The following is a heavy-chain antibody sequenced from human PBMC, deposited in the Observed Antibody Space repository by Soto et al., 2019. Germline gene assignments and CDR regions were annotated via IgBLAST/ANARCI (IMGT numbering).Heavy chain of an antibody. Sequence: HVQLVQSGAAVKKPGSSVKVSCKSSGGPFSGHTMNWVRQAPGQGLEWMGGLTPIFDAPIYAQNFRGRVTITADEPASTAYKELSSLTSEDTAVYYCARDRREVVGNDAFDFWGQGTMVTVSS. CDR1: GGPFSGHT. CDR3: ARDRREVVGNDAFDF. CDR2: LTPIFDAP. D-gene: IGHD2-15*01. V-gene: IGHV1-69*12. J-gene: IGHJ3*01.